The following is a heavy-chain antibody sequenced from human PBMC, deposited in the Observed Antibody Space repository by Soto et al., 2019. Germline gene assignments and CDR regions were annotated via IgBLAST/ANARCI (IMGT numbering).Heavy chain of an antibody. CDR3: AKGPDYYDSSGYLFDY. Sequence: GGSLRLSCAASGFTFSSYAMNWVRQAPGKGLEWVSAISGSGGSTYYADSVKGRFTISRDNSKNTLYLQMSSLRAEDTAVYYCAKGPDYYDSSGYLFDYWGQGTLVTVSS. CDR1: GFTFSSYA. D-gene: IGHD3-22*01. V-gene: IGHV3-23*01. CDR2: ISGSGGST. J-gene: IGHJ4*02.